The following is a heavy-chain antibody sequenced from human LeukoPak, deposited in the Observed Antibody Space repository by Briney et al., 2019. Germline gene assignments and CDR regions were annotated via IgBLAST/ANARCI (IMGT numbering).Heavy chain of an antibody. CDR1: VYTFTHYG. J-gene: IGHJ4*02. D-gene: IGHD3-16*02. V-gene: IGHV1-18*01. CDR2: ITVDNGNT. Sequence: ASVPVSFKASVYTFTHYGVSWVRQAPGQGLEWMGWITVDNGNTNYAQNFQGRVTMTTDTSTSTVYMELVSLSSDDAGVYYCAIGAGYDYVWESYRYYDFWGQGTLVTVPS. CDR3: AIGAGYDYVWESYRYYDF.